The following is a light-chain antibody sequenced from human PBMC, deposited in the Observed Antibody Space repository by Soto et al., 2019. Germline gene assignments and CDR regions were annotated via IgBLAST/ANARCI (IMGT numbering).Light chain of an antibody. CDR2: DVS. Sequence: QSALTQPASVSGSPGQSITISCTGTNNDIGSYNYVSWYQQHPGKAPKLMIYDVSDRPSGVSNRFSGSKSGNTASLTISGLQAEDEADYYCSSYTSSSTLVFGGGTKLTVL. CDR1: NNDIGSYNY. J-gene: IGLJ2*01. V-gene: IGLV2-14*01. CDR3: SSYTSSSTLV.